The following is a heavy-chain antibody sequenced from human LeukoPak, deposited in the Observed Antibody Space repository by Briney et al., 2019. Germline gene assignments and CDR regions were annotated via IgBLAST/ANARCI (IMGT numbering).Heavy chain of an antibody. V-gene: IGHV1-8*01. CDR1: GYTFTSYD. CDR3: ASGQVDPVVVVGVYDY. J-gene: IGHJ4*02. Sequence: AASVKVSCKASGYTFTSYDIDWVRQATGQGLEWVGWMNPNSGNTGYAQKFQGRVTMTRNTSIRTPYMALSSLRSEDTAVYYCASGQVDPVVVVGVYDYWGQGTLVTVSS. CDR2: MNPNSGNT. D-gene: IGHD2-15*01.